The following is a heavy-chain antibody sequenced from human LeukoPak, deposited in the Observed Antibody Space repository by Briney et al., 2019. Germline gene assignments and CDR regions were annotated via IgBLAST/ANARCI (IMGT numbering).Heavy chain of an antibody. Sequence: SETLSLTCAVSGGSISSGGYSWSWIRQPPGKGLEWIGYIYHSGSTYYNPSLKSRVTISVDRSKNQFSLKLSSVTAADTAVYYCARGLYSSSWQYWGQGTLVTVSS. CDR3: ARGLYSSSWQY. CDR2: IYHSGST. D-gene: IGHD6-13*01. CDR1: GGSISSGGYS. V-gene: IGHV4-30-2*01. J-gene: IGHJ4*02.